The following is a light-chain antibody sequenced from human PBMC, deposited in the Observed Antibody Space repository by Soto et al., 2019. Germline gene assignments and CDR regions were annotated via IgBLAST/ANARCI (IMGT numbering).Light chain of an antibody. CDR2: DAS. CDR3: QQRSNWPWT. J-gene: IGKJ1*01. V-gene: IGKV3-11*01. CDR1: QSVSSY. Sequence: EIVLNQYPANVSLSTGERATLSCWASQSVSSYLAWYQHKPGQAPRLLIYDASNRATGIPAMFSGSWSGTYFPLTISILQPEDFAVYYCQQRSNWPWTFGQGTKVDI.